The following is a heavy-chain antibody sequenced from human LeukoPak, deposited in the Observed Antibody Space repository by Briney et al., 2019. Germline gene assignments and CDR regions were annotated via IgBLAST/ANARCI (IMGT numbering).Heavy chain of an antibody. V-gene: IGHV3-23*01. CDR2: ISGSGGST. CDR1: GFPLYSHA. J-gene: IGHJ4*02. Sequence: GGALGLSCAAPGFPLYSHATSWVRPAPGEGLEWGSAISGSGGSTYYADSVKGRFTISRDNSKNTLYLQMNSLRAEDTAVYYCAKDLGYSSGWYANYWGQGTLVTVSS. CDR3: AKDLGYSSGWYANY. D-gene: IGHD6-19*01.